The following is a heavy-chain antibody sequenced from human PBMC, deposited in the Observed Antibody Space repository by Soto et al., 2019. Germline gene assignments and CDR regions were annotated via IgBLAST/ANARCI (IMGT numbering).Heavy chain of an antibody. CDR3: ARVPDR. D-gene: IGHD2-2*01. CDR1: GGSISSSSYY. Sequence: PSETLSLTCTVSGGSISSSSYYWGWIRQPPGKGLEWIGSIFYSGSTYYNPSLKRRVTISVDTSKNQFSLKLSSVTAADTAVYYCARVPDRWGQGTLVTVSS. V-gene: IGHV4-39*07. J-gene: IGHJ5*02. CDR2: IFYSGST.